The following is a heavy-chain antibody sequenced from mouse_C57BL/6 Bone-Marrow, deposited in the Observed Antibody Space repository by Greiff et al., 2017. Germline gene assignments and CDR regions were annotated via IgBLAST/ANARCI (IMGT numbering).Heavy chain of an antibody. J-gene: IGHJ3*01. Sequence: QVQLQQPGAELVKPGASVKLSCKASGYTFTSYWMHWVKQRPGQGLEWIGMIHPNSGSTNYNEKFKSKATLTVDKSSSPAYMQLSSLTSEDSAVYYCARWGAYWGQGTLVTVSA. CDR1: GYTFTSYW. CDR2: IHPNSGST. CDR3: ARWGAY. V-gene: IGHV1-64*01.